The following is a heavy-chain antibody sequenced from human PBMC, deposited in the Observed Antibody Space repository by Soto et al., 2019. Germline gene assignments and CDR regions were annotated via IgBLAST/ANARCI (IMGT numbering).Heavy chain of an antibody. D-gene: IGHD2-2*01. J-gene: IGHJ6*02. Sequence: GGSLRLSCAASGFTFSSYGMHWVRQAPGKGLEWVAVIWYDGSNKYYADSVKGRFTISRDKSKNTLYLQMNSLRAEDTAVYYCARAPAGNYYYYGMDVWGQGTTVTVSS. CDR1: GFTFSSYG. CDR2: IWYDGSNK. CDR3: ARAPAGNYYYYGMDV. V-gene: IGHV3-33*01.